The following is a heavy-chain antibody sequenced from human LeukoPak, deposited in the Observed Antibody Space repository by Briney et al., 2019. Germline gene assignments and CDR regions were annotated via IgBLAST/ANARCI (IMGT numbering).Heavy chain of an antibody. V-gene: IGHV4-39*01. CDR2: IYYSGST. J-gene: IGHJ4*02. CDR3: ARQYTGIDY. CDR1: GGSISSSSYY. Sequence: PSVTLSLTCTVSGGSISSSSYYWGWTRQPPGKGLEWIGSIYYSGSTYYNPSLKSRVTISVDTSKNQFSLKLSSVTATDTAVFYCARQYTGIDYWGQGTLVTVSS. D-gene: IGHD2-2*02.